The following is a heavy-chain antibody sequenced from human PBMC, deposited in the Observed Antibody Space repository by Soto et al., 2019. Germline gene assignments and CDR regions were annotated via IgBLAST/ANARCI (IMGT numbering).Heavy chain of an antibody. Sequence: ASVKVSCKVSGYTLTELSMHWVRRAPGKGLEWMGGFDPEDGETIYAQKFQGRVTMTEDTSTDTAYMELSSLGSEDTAVYYCATVLRFLEWPDSNYYYYGMDVWGQGTTVTVSS. CDR2: FDPEDGET. CDR1: GYTLTELS. D-gene: IGHD3-3*01. V-gene: IGHV1-24*01. J-gene: IGHJ6*02. CDR3: ATVLRFLEWPDSNYYYYGMDV.